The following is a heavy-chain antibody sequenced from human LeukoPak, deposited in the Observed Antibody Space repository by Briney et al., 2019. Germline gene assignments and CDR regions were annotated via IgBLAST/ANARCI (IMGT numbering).Heavy chain of an antibody. D-gene: IGHD3-3*01. J-gene: IGHJ3*01. Sequence: PGGSLRLSCAASGFTFSSYGMHWVRQAPGKGLEWVAFIRYDGSNKYYADSVKGRFTISRDNSKNTLYLQMNSLKPEDTAIYYCVKDGEWTFDVWGPGTMVTVSS. CDR1: GFTFSSYG. V-gene: IGHV3-30*02. CDR2: IRYDGSNK. CDR3: VKDGEWTFDV.